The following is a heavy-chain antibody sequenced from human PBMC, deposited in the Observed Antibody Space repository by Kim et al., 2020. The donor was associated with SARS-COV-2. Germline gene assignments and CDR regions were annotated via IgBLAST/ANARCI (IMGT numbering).Heavy chain of an antibody. CDR1: GFTFSSYS. D-gene: IGHD1-26*01. CDR3: ARDLGYSGSYYPSFDY. J-gene: IGHJ4*02. Sequence: GGSLRLSCAASGFTFSSYSMNWVRQAPGKGLEWVSSISSSSSYIYYADSVKGRFTISRDNAKNSLYLQMNSLRAEDTAVYYCARDLGYSGSYYPSFDYWGQGTLVTVSS. CDR2: ISSSSSYI. V-gene: IGHV3-21*01.